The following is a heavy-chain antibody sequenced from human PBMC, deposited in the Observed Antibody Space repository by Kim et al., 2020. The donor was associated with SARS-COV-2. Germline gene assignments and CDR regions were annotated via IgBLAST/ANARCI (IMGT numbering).Heavy chain of an antibody. CDR2: INPNSGGT. D-gene: IGHD3-9*01. Sequence: ASVKVSCKASGYTFTGYYMHWVRQAPGQGLEWMGWINPNSGGTNYAQKFQGRVTMTRDTSISTAYMELSRLRSDDTAVYYCARDAPYYDILTGYYRGDYFDYWGQGTLVTVSS. CDR1: GYTFTGYY. J-gene: IGHJ4*02. CDR3: ARDAPYYDILTGYYRGDYFDY. V-gene: IGHV1-2*02.